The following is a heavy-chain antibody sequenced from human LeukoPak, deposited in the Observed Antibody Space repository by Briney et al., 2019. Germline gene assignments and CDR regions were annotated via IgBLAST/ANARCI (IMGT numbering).Heavy chain of an antibody. V-gene: IGHV4-38-2*02. CDR2: IYRSGST. CDR3: ARASHDYGEYSHFDY. Sequence: PSETLSLTCSVSGYSISSGYYWGWVRQPPGKGLEWIGEIYRSGSTNYNPSLKSRVTISVDKSKNQFSLKLSSVTAADTAVYYCARASHDYGEYSHFDYWGQGTLVTVSS. D-gene: IGHD4-17*01. CDR1: GYSISSGYY. J-gene: IGHJ4*02.